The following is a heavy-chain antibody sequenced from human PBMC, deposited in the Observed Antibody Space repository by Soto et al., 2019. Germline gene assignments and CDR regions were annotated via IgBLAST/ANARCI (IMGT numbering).Heavy chain of an antibody. CDR1: GFTFSSYG. Sequence: QVQLVESGGGVVQPGRSLRLSCAASGFTFSSYGMHWVRQAPGKGLEWVAVISYDGNNKYYADSVKGRFTISRDNSKNTLYLQMNSLRAEDTAVYYCAKSAMVRGVILGYWGQGTLVTVSS. CDR2: ISYDGNNK. D-gene: IGHD3-10*01. J-gene: IGHJ4*02. V-gene: IGHV3-30*18. CDR3: AKSAMVRGVILGY.